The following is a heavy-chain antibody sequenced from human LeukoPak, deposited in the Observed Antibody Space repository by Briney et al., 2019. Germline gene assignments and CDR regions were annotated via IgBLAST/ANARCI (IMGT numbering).Heavy chain of an antibody. Sequence: PGGSLRLSCAASGFTFSSYEMNWVRQAPGKGLEWVSYISGSGNTIYYTDSVKGRFTISRDNAKNSLYLQMNSLRAGDTAVYYCARGPLHVVVPAATWFDPLGQGILVTVSS. J-gene: IGHJ5*02. CDR1: GFTFSSYE. D-gene: IGHD2-2*01. CDR3: ARGPLHVVVPAATWFDP. CDR2: ISGSGNTI. V-gene: IGHV3-48*03.